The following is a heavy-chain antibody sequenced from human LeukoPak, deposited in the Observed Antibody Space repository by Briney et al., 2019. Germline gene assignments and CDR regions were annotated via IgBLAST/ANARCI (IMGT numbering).Heavy chain of an antibody. CDR3: ARLSVAWRAFDI. Sequence: GGSLRLSCAASGFTFNGYAMSWVRQAPGKGLEWVSVIYSGGSTYYADSVKGRFTISRDNSKNTLYLQMNSLRAEDTAVYYCARLSVAWRAFDIWGQGTMVTVSS. J-gene: IGHJ3*02. CDR1: GFTFNGYA. V-gene: IGHV3-53*01. D-gene: IGHD6-19*01. CDR2: IYSGGST.